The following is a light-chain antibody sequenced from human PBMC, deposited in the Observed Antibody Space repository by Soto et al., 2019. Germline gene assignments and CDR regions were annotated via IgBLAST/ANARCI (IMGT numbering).Light chain of an antibody. CDR1: SSDVGGYNY. CDR3: FSYAGSYSFV. CDR2: DVN. J-gene: IGLJ1*01. V-gene: IGLV2-11*01. Sequence: QSVLTQPRSVSGSPGQSVTISCTGTSSDVGGYNYVSWYQQQSGKAPKLMIYDVNKRPSRVPGRFSGAKSGNRASLTISGLQAEDEGDYYCFSYAGSYSFVFGSGTKVTVL.